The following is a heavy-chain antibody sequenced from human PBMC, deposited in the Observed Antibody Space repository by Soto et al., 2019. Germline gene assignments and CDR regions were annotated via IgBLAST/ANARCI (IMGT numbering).Heavy chain of an antibody. CDR2: INPSGATT. V-gene: IGHV1-46*01. D-gene: IGHD2-2*01. J-gene: IGHJ4*02. Sequence: QVSLVKSGAEVKKPGASVKVSCKASGYTFTSYYVHWVRQAPGQGLEWMGIINPSGATTTYAQNFQGRVAMTRDTSTSTVYMELSSLRSEDTAVYYCARRDCFSSSCYFKYWGQGTLVTVSS. CDR1: GYTFTSYY. CDR3: ARRDCFSSSCYFKY.